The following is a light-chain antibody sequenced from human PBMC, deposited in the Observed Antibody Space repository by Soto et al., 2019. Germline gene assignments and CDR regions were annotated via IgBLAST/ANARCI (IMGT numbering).Light chain of an antibody. CDR1: QSIVFSDGNTY. Sequence: DVVMTQSPLSLPVTLGQPASISCRSSQSIVFSDGNTYLSWIQQRPGQSPRRLIYKVSNRDSGVPDRFSGSGSGMDFTLKISRVEAEDVGVYYCMQGKRWPPYTFGEGPKLEIK. CDR3: MQGKRWPPYT. J-gene: IGKJ2*01. CDR2: KVS. V-gene: IGKV2-30*01.